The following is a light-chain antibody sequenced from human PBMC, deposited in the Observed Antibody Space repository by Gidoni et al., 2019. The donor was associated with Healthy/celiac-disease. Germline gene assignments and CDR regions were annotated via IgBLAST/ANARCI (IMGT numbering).Light chain of an antibody. V-gene: IGKV3-20*01. CDR1: QSVSSSY. CDR2: GAS. CDR3: QQYGSSPLYS. Sequence: EIVLTQSPGTLSLSPGERATLSCRASQSVSSSYLAWYQQKPGQAPRLLIYGASSRATGIPDRFYGSGSGTDFTLTISRLEPEDFAVYYCQQYGSSPLYSFGQGTKLEIK. J-gene: IGKJ2*03.